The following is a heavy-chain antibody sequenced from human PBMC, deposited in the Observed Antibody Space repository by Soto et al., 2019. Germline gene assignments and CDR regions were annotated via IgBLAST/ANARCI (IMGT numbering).Heavy chain of an antibody. Sequence: EVQLVESGGGLVQPGGSLRLSCAASGFTFSSYAMHWVRQAPGKGLEYVSAISSNGGSTYYANSVKGRFTISRDNSKNSLYLQMGRLGAEELALYDCARQGRSASAYCFDYWGQATLVTVSP. D-gene: IGHD3-10*01. CDR3: ARQGRSASAYCFDY. CDR2: ISSNGGST. V-gene: IGHV3-64*01. CDR1: GFTFSSYA. J-gene: IGHJ4*02.